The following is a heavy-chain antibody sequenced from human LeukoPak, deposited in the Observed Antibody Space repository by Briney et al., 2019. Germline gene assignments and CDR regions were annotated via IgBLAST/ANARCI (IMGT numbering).Heavy chain of an antibody. CDR1: GFTFSSYG. D-gene: IGHD4-17*01. CDR2: ISYDGSNK. CDR3: AKDPYGANLDY. Sequence: GRSLRLSCAASGFTFSSYGMHWVRQAPCKGLAWVAVISYDGSNKYYADSVKGRFTISRDNSKNTLYLQMNSQRAEDTAVYYCAKDPYGANLDYWGQGTLVTVSS. J-gene: IGHJ4*02. V-gene: IGHV3-30*18.